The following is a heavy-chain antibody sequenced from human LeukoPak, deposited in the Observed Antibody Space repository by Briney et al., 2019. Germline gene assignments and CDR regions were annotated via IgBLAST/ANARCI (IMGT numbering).Heavy chain of an antibody. CDR3: ARRLTYDSRAYYCLDY. D-gene: IGHD3-22*01. Sequence: GESLKISCKGSGYSFTSYWIGWVRQKPGKGLEWMGIIFPGDSDTRYSPSFQGQVTISADKSISTAYLQWSSLKASDTAMYYCARRLTYDSRAYYCLDYWGQGTLVPVSS. CDR1: GYSFTSYW. J-gene: IGHJ4*02. CDR2: IFPGDSDT. V-gene: IGHV5-51*01.